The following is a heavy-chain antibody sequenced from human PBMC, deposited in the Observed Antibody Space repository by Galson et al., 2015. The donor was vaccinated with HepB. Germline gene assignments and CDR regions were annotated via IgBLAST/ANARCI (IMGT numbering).Heavy chain of an antibody. CDR1: GGSISSSSYY. CDR3: ARGVAGIDY. V-gene: IGHV4-39*01. CDR2: IYYSGNT. Sequence: QLQESGPGLVKPSETLSLTCTVPGGSISSSSYYWGWIRQPPGKGLEWIGSIYYSGNTYYNPSLKSRVTISVDTSKNQFSLKLSSVTAADTAVYYCARGVAGIDYWGQGTLVTVSS. D-gene: IGHD6-19*01. J-gene: IGHJ4*02.